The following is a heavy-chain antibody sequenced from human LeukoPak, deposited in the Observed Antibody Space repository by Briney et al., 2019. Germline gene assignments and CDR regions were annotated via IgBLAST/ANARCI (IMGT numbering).Heavy chain of an antibody. Sequence: GGSLRLSCAASGFTFDDYAMHWVRQAPGKGLEWVSGISWNSGNIDYADSVKGRFTISRDNAKNSLYLQMNSLRAEDTAVYYCARTTELRGDAFDIWGQGTMVTVSS. V-gene: IGHV3-9*01. CDR1: GFTFDDYA. J-gene: IGHJ3*02. CDR2: ISWNSGNI. CDR3: ARTTELRGDAFDI. D-gene: IGHD1-14*01.